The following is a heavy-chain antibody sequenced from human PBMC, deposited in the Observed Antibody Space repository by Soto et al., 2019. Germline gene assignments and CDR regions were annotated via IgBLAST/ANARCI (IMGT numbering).Heavy chain of an antibody. D-gene: IGHD2-15*01. CDR2: ISYDGSHK. Sequence: QVQLVESGGGVVQPGRSLRLSCAGSGFTFSNYGLHWVRQAPGKGLEWEAVISYDGSHKYYADSVKCRFTISRDNSNNMLYLQMDSLRAEDTAVYYCAKDGAPRYCSRSSCHPAGAYWGQGTLVTVSS. J-gene: IGHJ4*02. CDR1: GFTFSNYG. CDR3: AKDGAPRYCSRSSCHPAGAY. V-gene: IGHV3-30*18.